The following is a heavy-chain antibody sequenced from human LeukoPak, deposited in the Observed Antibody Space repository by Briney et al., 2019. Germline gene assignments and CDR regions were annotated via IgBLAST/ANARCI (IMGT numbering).Heavy chain of an antibody. V-gene: IGHV3-23*01. CDR2: ITGSGSST. CDR1: GFTFSNHA. J-gene: IGHJ4*02. Sequence: QTGGSLRLSCAASGFTFSNHAMTWVRQAPGKGLEWVSEITGSGSSTYYADSVKGRFTFSRDNSKNTMFLQMNSVRAEDTATYYCAREWFDFDYWGQGILVTVSS. CDR3: AREWFDFDY. D-gene: IGHD3-22*01.